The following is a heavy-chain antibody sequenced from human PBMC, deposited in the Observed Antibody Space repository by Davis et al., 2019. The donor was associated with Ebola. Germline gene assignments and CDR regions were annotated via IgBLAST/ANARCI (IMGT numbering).Heavy chain of an antibody. Sequence: ASVKVSCKASGYTFIEYYMHWVRQAPGQGLEWMGTINPNTGGTNSAPNFQGRVTMTRDTSISTAYMELNRLTSDDTAVYYCAREIAAAGKAVDYWGQGTLVTVSS. CDR3: AREIAAAGKAVDY. D-gene: IGHD6-13*01. CDR1: GYTFIEYY. J-gene: IGHJ4*02. V-gene: IGHV1-2*02. CDR2: INPNTGGT.